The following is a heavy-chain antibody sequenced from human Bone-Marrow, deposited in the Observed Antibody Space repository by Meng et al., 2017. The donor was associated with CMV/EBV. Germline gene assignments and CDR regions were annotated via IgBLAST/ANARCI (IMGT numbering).Heavy chain of an antibody. CDR1: GFPFSNYA. Sequence: GESLKISCAASGFPFSNYAMSWVRQAPGKGLEWVSCVTGGGGSTYYADSVKGRFTISRDNSKTTLYLQMNNLRAKDTATYYCAKYFDLWSGYGSYFDSWGRGTLVTFSS. CDR2: VTGGGGST. CDR3: AKYFDLWSGYGSYFDS. J-gene: IGHJ4*02. V-gene: IGHV3-23*01. D-gene: IGHD3-3*01.